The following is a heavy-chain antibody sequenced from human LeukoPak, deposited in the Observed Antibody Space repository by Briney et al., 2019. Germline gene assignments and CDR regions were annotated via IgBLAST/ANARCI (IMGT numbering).Heavy chain of an antibody. D-gene: IGHD4-23*01. CDR1: GYTLTELS. Sequence: ASVKVSCKVSGYTLTELSMHWVRQAPGKGLEWMGGFDPEDGETIYAQKFQGRVTMTEDTSTDTAYMELSSPRSEDTAVYYCATGPYGGNSFDYWGQGTLVTVSS. J-gene: IGHJ4*02. CDR2: FDPEDGET. CDR3: ATGPYGGNSFDY. V-gene: IGHV1-24*01.